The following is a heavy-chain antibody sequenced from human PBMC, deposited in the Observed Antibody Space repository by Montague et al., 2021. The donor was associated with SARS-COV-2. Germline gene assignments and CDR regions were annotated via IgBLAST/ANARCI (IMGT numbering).Heavy chain of an antibody. CDR3: ARLRDGVVPSPILGVGPFYAKYYNDY. V-gene: IGHV4-34*01. D-gene: IGHD3-10*01. J-gene: IGHJ4*02. Sequence: SETLSLTCAVHGSSFSGYYWNWIRQSPGKGLEWIGEINHGGSTKFSPSLKGRLTISTDTSKNQFSLKLTSVAAADTAVYYCARLRDGVVPSPILGVGPFYAKYYNDYWGQGTPVTVSS. CDR2: INHGGST. CDR1: GSSFSGYY.